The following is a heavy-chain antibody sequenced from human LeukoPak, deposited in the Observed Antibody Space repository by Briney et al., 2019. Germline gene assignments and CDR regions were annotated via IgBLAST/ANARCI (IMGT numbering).Heavy chain of an antibody. CDR2: ISGSGGST. CDR1: GFTFSSYA. D-gene: IGHD1-26*01. J-gene: IGHJ6*02. Sequence: GGSLRLSCAASGFTFSSYAMSWVRQAPGKGLEWVSAISGSGGSTYYADSVKGRFTISRDNSKNTLYLQMNSLRAEDTAVYYCARAGGSYIHYYYGMDVWGQGTTVTVSS. CDR3: ARAGGSYIHYYYGMDV. V-gene: IGHV3-23*01.